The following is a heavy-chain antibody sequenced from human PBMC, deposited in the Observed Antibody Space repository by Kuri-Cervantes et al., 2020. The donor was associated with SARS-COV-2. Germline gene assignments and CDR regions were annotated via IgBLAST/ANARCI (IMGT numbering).Heavy chain of an antibody. V-gene: IGHV1-69*10. CDR3: TTDLGSAIVVVPNDAFDI. CDR1: GGTFSSYA. Sequence: SVKVSCKASGGTFSSYAISWVRQAPGQGLEWMGCINPNSGGTNYAQKFQERVTITRDMSTSTAYMELSSLRSEDTAVYYCTTDLGSAIVVVPNDAFDIWGQGTMVTVSS. J-gene: IGHJ3*02. CDR2: INPNSGGT. D-gene: IGHD3-22*01.